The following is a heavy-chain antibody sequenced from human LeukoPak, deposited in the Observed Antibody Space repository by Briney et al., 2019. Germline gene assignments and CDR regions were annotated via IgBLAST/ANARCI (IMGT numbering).Heavy chain of an antibody. V-gene: IGHV3-23*01. CDR3: AKKGGGIRWYDACFDY. J-gene: IGHJ4*02. Sequence: PGGSLRLSCAASGFPFSSYAMGWVRQAPGGGLEWVSAISGMGGRTYYADSVKGRFTTSRENSKNTLYLQMNSLRDEDTAVYYCAKKGGGIRWYDACFDYWGQGTLVTVSS. D-gene: IGHD6-13*01. CDR1: GFPFSSYA. CDR2: ISGMGGRT.